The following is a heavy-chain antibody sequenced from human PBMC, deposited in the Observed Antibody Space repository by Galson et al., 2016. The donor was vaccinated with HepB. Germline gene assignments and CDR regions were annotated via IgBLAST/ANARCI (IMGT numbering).Heavy chain of an antibody. CDR1: GFTFTSYW. CDR2: IDQDGYEK. J-gene: IGHJ5*02. V-gene: IGHV3-7*03. D-gene: IGHD6-13*01. CDR3: ARSRLPRSRQQLAP. Sequence: SLRLSCAASGFTFTSYWMTWVRQAPGKGLEWVANIDQDGYEKNYVGSVKGRFTISRDNAKNSLFLQMDSLRAEDTAVYYCARSRLPRSRQQLAPWGQGTLVIVSS.